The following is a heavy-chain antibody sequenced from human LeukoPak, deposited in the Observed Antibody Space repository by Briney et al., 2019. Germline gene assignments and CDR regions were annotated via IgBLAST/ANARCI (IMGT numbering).Heavy chain of an antibody. V-gene: IGHV1-2*02. CDR2: INPNSGGT. J-gene: IGHJ5*02. CDR3: ARGAEHIVVVVAATSWFDP. Sequence: GASVKVSCKASGYTFTGYYMHWGRQAPGQGLEWMVWINPNSGGTNYAQKFQGRVTMTRDTSISTASMELSRLRSDDTAVYYCARGAEHIVVVVAATSWFDPWGQGTLVTVSS. D-gene: IGHD2-15*01. CDR1: GYTFTGYY.